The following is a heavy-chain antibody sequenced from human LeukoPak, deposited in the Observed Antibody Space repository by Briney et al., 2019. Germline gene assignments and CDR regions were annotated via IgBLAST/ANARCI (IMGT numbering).Heavy chain of an antibody. J-gene: IGHJ4*02. CDR2: IKSKTDDGTT. CDR1: GFTFSNAW. CDR3: TTGLPAAGPHFDY. D-gene: IGHD6-13*01. Sequence: PGGSLRLSCVASGFTFSNAWMTWVRQAPEKGLEWVGRIKSKTDDGTTDYAAPVKGRFTISRDDSKNTLYLQMNSLQIEDMAVYYCTTGLPAAGPHFDYWGQGTLVTVSS. V-gene: IGHV3-15*01.